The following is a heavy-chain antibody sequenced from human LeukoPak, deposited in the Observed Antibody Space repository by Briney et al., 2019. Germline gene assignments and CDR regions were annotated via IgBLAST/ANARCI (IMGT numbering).Heavy chain of an antibody. CDR3: ARDRITTTGWGANWFDP. Sequence: SETLSLTCAVYGGSFSGYYWSWIRQPPGKGLEWIGEINHSGSTNYNPSLKSRVTISVDTPKNQFSLKLSSVTAADTAVYYCARDRITTTGWGANWFDPWGQGTLVTVSS. CDR2: INHSGST. CDR1: GGSFSGYY. V-gene: IGHV4-34*09. J-gene: IGHJ5*02. D-gene: IGHD4-11*01.